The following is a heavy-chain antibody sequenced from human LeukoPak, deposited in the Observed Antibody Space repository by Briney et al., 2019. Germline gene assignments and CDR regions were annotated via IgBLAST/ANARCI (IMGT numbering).Heavy chain of an antibody. CDR3: ARTYCSSTSCPFDY. CDR1: GYTFTGYY. Sequence: ASVKVSCKASGYTFTGYYMHWVRQAPGQGLEWMGWINPNSGGTNYAQKFQGRVTMTRDTSISTAYMELSRLRSDDTAVYYCARTYCSSTSCPFDYWGQGTLVTVSS. D-gene: IGHD2-2*01. J-gene: IGHJ4*02. V-gene: IGHV1-2*02. CDR2: INPNSGGT.